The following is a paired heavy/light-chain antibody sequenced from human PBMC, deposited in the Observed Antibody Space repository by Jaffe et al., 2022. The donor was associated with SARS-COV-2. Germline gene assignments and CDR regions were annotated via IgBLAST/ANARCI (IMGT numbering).Heavy chain of an antibody. J-gene: IGHJ6*02. CDR1: GYSFPHYW. CDR3: ARHEAWKSGYYGMDV. D-gene: IGHD1-1*01. CDR2: IDPMDSNS. Sequence: EMQLMQSGAEVKKPGESLMISCKGSGYSFPHYWISWVRQMPGRGLEWMGKIDPMDSNSNYSPSFRGHVTISADKSVGTSYLWWGSLKASDTAVYYCARHEAWKSGYYGMDVWGQGTTVTVSS. V-gene: IGHV5-10-1*03.
Light chain of an antibody. J-gene: IGLJ3*02. CDR3: QSYDNSLGGWV. CDR2: ANV. CDR1: SSNIDADFD. Sequence: QSVLTQPPSVSGAPGQRVAISCTGTSSNIDADFDAHWYQQFPGTAPKLLIYANVNRPSGVPDRFSGSKSGTSASLAITGLQAEDEADYYCQSYDNSLGGWVFGGGTKLTVL. V-gene: IGLV1-40*01.